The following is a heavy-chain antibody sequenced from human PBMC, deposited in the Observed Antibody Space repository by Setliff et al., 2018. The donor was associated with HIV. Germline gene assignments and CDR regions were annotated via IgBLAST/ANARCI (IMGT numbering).Heavy chain of an antibody. CDR3: ARDSDQGATGRYGMDV. Sequence: ASVKVSCKASGYTFTSYGISWVRQAPGQGLEWMGWINPKSGGTQYAQKFQGRVTMARDVSTTTVYLQLTGLTSNDTAVYYCARDSDQGATGRYGMDVWGQGTTVTVSS. CDR1: GYTFTSYG. V-gene: IGHV1-2*02. CDR2: INPKSGGT. J-gene: IGHJ6*02. D-gene: IGHD1-26*01.